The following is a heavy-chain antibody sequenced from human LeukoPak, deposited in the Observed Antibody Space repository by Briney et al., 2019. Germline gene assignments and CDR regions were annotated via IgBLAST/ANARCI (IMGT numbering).Heavy chain of an antibody. J-gene: IGHJ4*02. D-gene: IGHD3-22*01. CDR2: ISSSSSTI. V-gene: IGHV3-48*01. CDR1: GFTFSSYS. CDR3: ARGPSYYDSSGYRRLDY. Sequence: GGSLRLSSAASGFTFSSYSMNWVREAPGKGLEWVSYISSSSSTIYYADSVKGRFTISRDNAKNSLYLQMNSLRAEDTAVYYCARGPSYYDSSGYRRLDYWGQGTLVTVSS.